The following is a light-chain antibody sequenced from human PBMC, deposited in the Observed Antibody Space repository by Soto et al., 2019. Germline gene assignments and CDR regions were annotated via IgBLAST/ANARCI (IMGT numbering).Light chain of an antibody. V-gene: IGKV3-20*01. J-gene: IGKJ1*01. CDR3: QPYDTYPWT. CDR1: QRVISTY. Sequence: IVLTQSPGPLSLSPGAIATLACRASQRVISTYVAWYQQRPCRAPRLLIYGESKSATDIPDRFTGSESGTDFTLTISRLQPESCAVYYCQPYDTYPWTFGQGTKVEIK. CDR2: GES.